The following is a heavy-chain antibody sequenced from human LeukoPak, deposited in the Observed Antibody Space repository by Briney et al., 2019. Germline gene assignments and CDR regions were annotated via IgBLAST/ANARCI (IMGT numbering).Heavy chain of an antibody. V-gene: IGHV3-30*02. CDR1: GFTFSSYG. D-gene: IGHD2-2*01. CDR2: IWYDGSNK. J-gene: IGHJ3*02. CDR3: AKSASSTSAMWAFDI. Sequence: GGSLRLSCAASGFTFSSYGMHWVRQAPGKGLEWVAVIWYDGSNKYYADSVKGRFTISRDNSKNTLYLQMNSLRAEDTAVYYCAKSASSTSAMWAFDIWGQGTMVTVSS.